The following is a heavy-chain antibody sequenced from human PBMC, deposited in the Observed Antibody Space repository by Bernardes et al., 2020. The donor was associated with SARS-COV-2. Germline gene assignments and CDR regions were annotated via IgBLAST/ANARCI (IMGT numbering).Heavy chain of an antibody. Sequence: TLSLTCTVSGGSISSGDYYWSWIRQPPGKGLEWIGYIYYSGSTYYNPSLKSRVTISVDTSKNQFSLKLSSVTAADTAVYYCARDALGSITIFGVVTRHGMDVWGQGTTVTVSS. CDR1: GGSISSGDYY. CDR3: ARDALGSITIFGVVTRHGMDV. V-gene: IGHV4-30-4*01. CDR2: IYYSGST. J-gene: IGHJ6*02. D-gene: IGHD3-3*01.